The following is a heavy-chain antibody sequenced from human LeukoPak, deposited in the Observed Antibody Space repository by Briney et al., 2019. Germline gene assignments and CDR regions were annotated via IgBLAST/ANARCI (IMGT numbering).Heavy chain of an antibody. J-gene: IGHJ4*02. D-gene: IGHD6-19*01. CDR3: ARDTFLTIAVAGTPPEY. Sequence: ASVKVSCKASGYTFTSYYMHWVRQAPGQGLEGMGIINPSGGSTSHAQKFQGRVTMTRNTSTSTVYMELSSLRSEDTAVYYCARDTFLTIAVAGTPPEYWGQGTLVTVSS. V-gene: IGHV1-46*01. CDR1: GYTFTSYY. CDR2: INPSGGST.